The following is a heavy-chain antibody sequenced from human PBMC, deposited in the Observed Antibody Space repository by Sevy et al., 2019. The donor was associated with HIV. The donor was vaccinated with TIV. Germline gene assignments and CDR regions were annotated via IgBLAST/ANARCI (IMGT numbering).Heavy chain of an antibody. D-gene: IGHD6-6*01. CDR1: GFTFSSYS. CDR2: ISGISNYI. CDR3: ARGVQTYDAFDI. J-gene: IGHJ3*02. V-gene: IGHV3-21*01. Sequence: GGSLRLSCAASGFTFSSYSMNWVRQAPGKGLEWVSSISGISNYIYYADSVQGRFSISRDNAKDSLYLQMNSLRVEDTAIYYCARGVQTYDAFDIWDQGTMVTVSS.